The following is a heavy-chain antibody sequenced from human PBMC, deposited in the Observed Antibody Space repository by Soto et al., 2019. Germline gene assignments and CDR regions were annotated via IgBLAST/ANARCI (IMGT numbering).Heavy chain of an antibody. CDR2: IRSKAYGGTT. D-gene: IGHD2-21*02. CDR3: TRDPNEHIVVVTAHYYGMDV. V-gene: IGHV3-49*04. CDR1: GFTFGDYA. Sequence: LRLSCTASGFTFGDYAMSWVRQAPGKGLEWVGFIRSKAYGGTTEYAASVKGRFTISRDDSKSIAYLQMNSLKTEDTAVYYCTRDPNEHIVVVTAHYYGMDVWGQGTTVTVSS. J-gene: IGHJ6*02.